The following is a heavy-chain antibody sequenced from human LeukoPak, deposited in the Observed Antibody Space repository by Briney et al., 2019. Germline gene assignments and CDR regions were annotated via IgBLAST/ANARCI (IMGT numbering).Heavy chain of an antibody. CDR3: AGRNSGSYGIDY. CDR1: GGSISSYY. CDR2: IYYSGST. D-gene: IGHD1-26*01. V-gene: IGHV4-59*08. Sequence: SETLSLTCTVSGGSISSYYWSWIRQPPGKGLEWIGYIYYSGSTNYNPSLKSRVTISVDTSKNQFSLKLSSVTAADTAVYYCAGRNSGSYGIDYWGQGTLVTVSS. J-gene: IGHJ4*02.